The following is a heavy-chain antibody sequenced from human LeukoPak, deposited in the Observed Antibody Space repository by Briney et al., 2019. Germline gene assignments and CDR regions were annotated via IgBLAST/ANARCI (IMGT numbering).Heavy chain of an antibody. V-gene: IGHV3-30*18. J-gene: IGHJ3*02. Sequence: GVSLRLSCAASGFTFSSYWMHWVRQARGKGPEWVAVMSHHGSNKFYADSVKGRFTISRDNSNNMVYLQMNGLRAEDTAVYYCAKDFGIQLWSTRGVFDIWGQGTMVTVSS. CDR3: AKDFGIQLWSTRGVFDI. D-gene: IGHD5-18*01. CDR2: MSHHGSNK. CDR1: GFTFSSYW.